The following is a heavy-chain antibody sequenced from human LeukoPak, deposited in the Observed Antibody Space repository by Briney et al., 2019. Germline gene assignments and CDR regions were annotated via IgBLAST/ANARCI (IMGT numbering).Heavy chain of an antibody. J-gene: IGHJ4*02. Sequence: PGGSLRLSCAASGFTFSSYAMSWVRQAPGKGLEWVSAISGSGGSTYYADSVKGRFTISRDNSKNTLYLQMNSLRAEDTAVYYCARVRWFSLNYFFDYWGQGSLVTVSS. CDR3: ARVRWFSLNYFFDY. CDR2: ISGSGGST. D-gene: IGHD4-23*01. V-gene: IGHV3-23*01. CDR1: GFTFSSYA.